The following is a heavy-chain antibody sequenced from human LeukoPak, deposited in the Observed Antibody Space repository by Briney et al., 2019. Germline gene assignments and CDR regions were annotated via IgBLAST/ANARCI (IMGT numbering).Heavy chain of an antibody. J-gene: IGHJ4*02. D-gene: IGHD3-3*01. V-gene: IGHV1-69*02. CDR1: GGTFSSYT. Sequence: SVKVSCKASGGTFSSYTISWVRQAPGQGLEWMGRIIPILDFANYAQKFQGRVTITADKSTTTAYMELSSLRSEDTAVYYCAGETYDFWSGYLETQDYWGQGTLVTASS. CDR3: AGETYDFWSGYLETQDY. CDR2: IIPILDFA.